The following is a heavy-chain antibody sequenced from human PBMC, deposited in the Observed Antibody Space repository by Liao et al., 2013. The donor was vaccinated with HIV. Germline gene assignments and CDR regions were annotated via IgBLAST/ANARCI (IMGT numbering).Heavy chain of an antibody. J-gene: IGHJ4*02. V-gene: IGHV4-61*02. Sequence: QVQLQESGPGLVKPSQTLSLTCTVSGGSISSGSYYWSWIRQPAGKGLEWIGRIYTSGSTNYNPSLKSRVTISVDTSKNQFSLKLSSVTAADTAVYYCARGGNYLRWGQGTLVTVSS. D-gene: IGHD4-11*01. CDR2: IYTSGST. CDR1: GGSISSGSYY. CDR3: ARGGNYLR.